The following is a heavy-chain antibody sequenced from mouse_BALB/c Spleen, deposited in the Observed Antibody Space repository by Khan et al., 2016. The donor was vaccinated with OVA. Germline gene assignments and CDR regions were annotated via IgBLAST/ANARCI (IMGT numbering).Heavy chain of an antibody. Sequence: VQLQESGTELARPGASVKLSCKASGYTFTDYYITWVKQRTGQGLEWIGEIYPGSGNTYYNEKFRGKATLTADKSSNTAYMQLSSLTSEDSAVCFCARMDTTSLDYWGQGTTLTVSS. CDR3: ARMDTTSLDY. D-gene: IGHD2-3*01. CDR1: GYTFTDYY. J-gene: IGHJ2*01. V-gene: IGHV1-77*01. CDR2: IYPGSGNT.